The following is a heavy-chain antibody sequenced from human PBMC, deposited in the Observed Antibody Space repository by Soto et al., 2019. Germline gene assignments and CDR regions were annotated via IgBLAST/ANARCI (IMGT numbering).Heavy chain of an antibody. J-gene: IGHJ5*02. D-gene: IGHD3-3*01. CDR3: ARVVDYDFWSGYSWFDP. CDR1: GFTFSSYA. Sequence: GGSLRLSCAASGFTFSSYAMHWVRQAPGKGLEYVSAISSNGGSTYYANSVKGRFTISRDNSKNTLYLQMGSLRAEDMAVYYCARVVDYDFWSGYSWFDPWGQGTLVNVS. CDR2: ISSNGGST. V-gene: IGHV3-64*01.